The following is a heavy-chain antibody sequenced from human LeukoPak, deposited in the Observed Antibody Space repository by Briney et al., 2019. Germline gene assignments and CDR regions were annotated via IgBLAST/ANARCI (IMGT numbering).Heavy chain of an antibody. Sequence: GASVKVSCKASGYTFTGYYMHWVRQAPGQGLEWMGWINPNSGGTNYAQKFQGRVTMTRDTSISTAYMELSRLRAEDTAVYYCARLPYGEYFDYWGQGTLVTVSS. CDR3: ARLPYGEYFDY. J-gene: IGHJ4*02. CDR2: INPNSGGT. CDR1: GYTFTGYY. D-gene: IGHD4-17*01. V-gene: IGHV1-2*02.